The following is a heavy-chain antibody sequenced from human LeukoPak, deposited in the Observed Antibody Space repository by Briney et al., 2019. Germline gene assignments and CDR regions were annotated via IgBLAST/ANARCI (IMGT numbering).Heavy chain of an antibody. CDR3: AKVEWYYGSGSYSSYYFDY. CDR2: ISYDGSNK. CDR1: GFTFSSYG. J-gene: IGHJ4*02. V-gene: IGHV3-30*18. D-gene: IGHD3-10*01. Sequence: GGSLRLSCAASGFTFSSYGMHWVRQAPAKGLEWVAVISYDGSNKYYADSVKGRFTISRDNSKNTLYLQMNSLRAEDTAVYYRAKVEWYYGSGSYSSYYFDYWGQGTLVTVSS.